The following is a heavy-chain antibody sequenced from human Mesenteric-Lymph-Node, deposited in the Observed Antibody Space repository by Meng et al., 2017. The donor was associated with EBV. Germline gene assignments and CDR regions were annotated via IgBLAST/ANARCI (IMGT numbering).Heavy chain of an antibody. Sequence: QVQLEESGPGLVKPAQSLSLPCNVSGVSISSDDYCWSWVRQRPGKGLVWIGYIYYSGSPYSDPSLKSLLIISVDTSKNQFSLKLNSVTAADTAVYYCARHNDHYFDIWGQGTLVTVSS. J-gene: IGHJ4*02. CDR3: ARHNDHYFDI. D-gene: IGHD5-24*01. CDR1: GVSISSDDYC. CDR2: IYYSGSP. V-gene: IGHV4-30-4*01.